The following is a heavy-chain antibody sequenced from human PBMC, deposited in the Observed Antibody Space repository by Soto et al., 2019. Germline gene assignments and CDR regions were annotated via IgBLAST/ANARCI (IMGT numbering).Heavy chain of an antibody. Sequence: GGSLRLSCAASGFTFSSYGMHWVRQAPGKGLEWVAVISYDGSNKYYADSVKGRFTISRDNSKNTLYLQMNSLRAEDTAVYYCAKDRGYSGYSKNWFDPWGQGTLVTVSS. V-gene: IGHV3-30*18. D-gene: IGHD5-12*01. CDR2: ISYDGSNK. CDR1: GFTFSSYG. J-gene: IGHJ5*02. CDR3: AKDRGYSGYSKNWFDP.